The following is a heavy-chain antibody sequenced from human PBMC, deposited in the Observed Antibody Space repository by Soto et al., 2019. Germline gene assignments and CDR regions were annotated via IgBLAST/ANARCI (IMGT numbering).Heavy chain of an antibody. V-gene: IGHV1-69*13. D-gene: IGHD2-2*01. J-gene: IGHJ6*02. Sequence: GASVKLSCKDSGGTFSSNAISWVRQAPEQGLEWMGGIIPIFGTANYAQKFQGRVTITADESTSTAYMELSSLRSEDTAVYYCATYCSSTSCYSYYYYGMDVWGQGTTVTVS. CDR1: GGTFSSNA. CDR2: IIPIFGTA. CDR3: ATYCSSTSCYSYYYYGMDV.